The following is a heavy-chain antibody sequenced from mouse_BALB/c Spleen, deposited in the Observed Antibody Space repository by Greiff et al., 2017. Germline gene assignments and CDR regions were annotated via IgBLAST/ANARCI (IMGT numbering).Heavy chain of an antibody. CDR2: ISSGSSTI. CDR1: GFTFSSFG. J-gene: IGHJ4*01. V-gene: IGHV5-17*02. D-gene: IGHD1-2*01. CDR3: ARGTTATGGDAMDY. Sequence: EVMLVESGGGLVQPGGSRKLSCAASGFTFSSFGMHWVRQAPEKGLEWVAYISSGSSTIYYADTVKGRFTISRDNPKNTLFLQMTSLRSEDTAMYYCARGTTATGGDAMDYWGQGTSVTVSS.